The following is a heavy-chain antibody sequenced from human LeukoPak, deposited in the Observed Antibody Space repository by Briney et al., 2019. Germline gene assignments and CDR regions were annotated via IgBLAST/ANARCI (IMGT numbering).Heavy chain of an antibody. CDR1: GYTFTSYG. CDR3: AGVPTKDYGDYYYGMDV. V-gene: IGHV1-18*01. Sequence: ASVKVSCTASGYTFTSYGISWVRQAPGQGLEWMGWISAYNGNTNYAQKLQGRVTMTTDTSTSTAYMELRSLRSDDTAVYYCAGVPTKDYGDYYYGMDVWGQGTTVTVSS. D-gene: IGHD4-17*01. J-gene: IGHJ6*02. CDR2: ISAYNGNT.